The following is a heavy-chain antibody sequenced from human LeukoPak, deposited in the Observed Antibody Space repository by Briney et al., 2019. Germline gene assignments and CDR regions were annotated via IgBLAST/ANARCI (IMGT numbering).Heavy chain of an antibody. J-gene: IGHJ4*02. D-gene: IGHD1-26*01. CDR3: ASGSYTYY. Sequence: PGGSLRPSCAASGFTFNGYGMTWVRQAPGKGLEWVSSISGNAGSTHYADSVKGRFTISRDNAKNSLYLQMNSLRAEDTAVYYCASGSYTYYWGQGTLVTVSS. V-gene: IGHV3-23*01. CDR2: ISGNAGST. CDR1: GFTFNGYG.